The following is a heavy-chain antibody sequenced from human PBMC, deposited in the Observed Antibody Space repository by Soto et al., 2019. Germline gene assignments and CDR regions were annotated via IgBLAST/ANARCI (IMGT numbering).Heavy chain of an antibody. D-gene: IGHD2-8*01. Sequence: GTLSLTCTVSGGSVSNSNEYWGWIRESPGKGLEWIGSVYYRGRSYSKSSVKSRVTISVDTSKNQFSLNLNSVTASDTAVYYCVSQRTSVLTQAYFDYWGPGALVTVSS. CDR3: VSQRTSVLTQAYFDY. CDR2: VYYRGRS. V-gene: IGHV4-39*01. J-gene: IGHJ4*02. CDR1: GGSVSNSNEY.